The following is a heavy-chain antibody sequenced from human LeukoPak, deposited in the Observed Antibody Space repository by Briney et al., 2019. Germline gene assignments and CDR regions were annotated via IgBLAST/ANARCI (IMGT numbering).Heavy chain of an antibody. Sequence: GGSLRLSCAASGFTFSSYGMHWVRQAPGKGLEWVAVISYDGSNKYYADSVKGRFIISRDNSKNTLYLQMNSLRAEDTAVYYCAKGAAFDYWGQGTLVTVSS. CDR1: GFTFSSYG. D-gene: IGHD1-26*01. CDR2: ISYDGSNK. V-gene: IGHV3-30*18. CDR3: AKGAAFDY. J-gene: IGHJ4*02.